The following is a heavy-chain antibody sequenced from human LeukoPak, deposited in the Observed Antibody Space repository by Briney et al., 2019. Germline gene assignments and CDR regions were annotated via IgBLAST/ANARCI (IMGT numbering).Heavy chain of an antibody. CDR3: ARDQYFGAVTTFYYYYMDV. J-gene: IGHJ6*03. CDR2: IYTSGST. D-gene: IGHD4-17*01. CDR1: GGSISSGSYY. Sequence: SETLSLTCTVSGGSISSGSYYWSWIRQPAGKGLEWIGRIYTSGSTNYNPSLKSRVTTSVDTSKNQFSLKLSSVTAADTAVYYCARDQYFGAVTTFYYYYMDVWGKGTTVTVSS. V-gene: IGHV4-61*02.